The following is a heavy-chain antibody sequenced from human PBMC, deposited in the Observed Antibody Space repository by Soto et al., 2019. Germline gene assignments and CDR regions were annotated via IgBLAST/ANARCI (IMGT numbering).Heavy chain of an antibody. CDR1: GFIFSSTD. Sequence: GGSLRLSCAASGFIFSSTDMSWVRQAPGKGLEWVSTIYGDGGTTYYAASVRGRFTISRDNSKNMVYLQMDSLRGDDTAVYFCVKKSGWFNTWGQGNLVTVSS. J-gene: IGHJ5*02. D-gene: IGHD3-10*01. CDR3: VKKSGWFNT. V-gene: IGHV3-23*01. CDR2: IYGDGGTT.